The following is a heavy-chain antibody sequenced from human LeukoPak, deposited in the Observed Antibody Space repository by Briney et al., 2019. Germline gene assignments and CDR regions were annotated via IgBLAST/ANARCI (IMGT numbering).Heavy chain of an antibody. D-gene: IGHD2-2*01. V-gene: IGHV4-34*01. Sequence: PSETLSLTCAVYGGSFSGHYWTYIRQPPGKGLEWIGESTHSGSTNYNPSPKSRVTISVDTSKSQFSLKLTSVTAADTAVYYCARGRTGAAALDFWGPGTLVTISS. CDR1: GGSFSGHY. CDR3: ARGRTGAAALDF. J-gene: IGHJ4*02. CDR2: STHSGST.